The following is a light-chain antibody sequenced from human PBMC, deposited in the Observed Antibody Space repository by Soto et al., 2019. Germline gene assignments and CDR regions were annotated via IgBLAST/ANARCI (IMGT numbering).Light chain of an antibody. CDR3: CSYAGSSTFV. CDR2: EGS. Sequence: QSALTQPASVSGSPGQSITISCTGTSSDVGSYNLVSWYQQHPGKAPKLMIYEGSKRPSRVSNRFSGSKSGNTAALTISGLEAEDGADYYCCSYAGSSTFVFGGGTKLTVL. J-gene: IGLJ2*01. V-gene: IGLV2-23*03. CDR1: SSDVGSYNL.